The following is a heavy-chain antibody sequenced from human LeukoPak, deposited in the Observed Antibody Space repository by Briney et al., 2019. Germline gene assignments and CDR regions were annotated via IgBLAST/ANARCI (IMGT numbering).Heavy chain of an antibody. V-gene: IGHV4-59*01. D-gene: IGHD5-24*01. Sequence: SETLSLTCTVSGDSISSYYWSWIRQPPGKGLEWIGYIYYSGSTNYNPSLKSRVTISVDTSKNQFSLKLSSVTAADTAVYYCARLQGAYYFDYWGQGTLVTVSS. J-gene: IGHJ4*02. CDR3: ARLQGAYYFDY. CDR2: IYYSGST. CDR1: GDSISSYY.